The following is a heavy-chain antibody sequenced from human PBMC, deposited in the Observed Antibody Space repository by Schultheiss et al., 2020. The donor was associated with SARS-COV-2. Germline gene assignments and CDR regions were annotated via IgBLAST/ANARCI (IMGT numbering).Heavy chain of an antibody. CDR3: VKDDYYYYGSLCYDCYFDY. J-gene: IGHJ4*02. D-gene: IGHD3-10*01. CDR1: GFTFSSYA. Sequence: GGSLRLSCAASGFTFSSYAMHWVRQAPGKGLEYVSAISSNGGSTYYADSVKGRFTISRDNSKNTLYLQMSSLRAEDTAVYYCVKDDYYYYGSLCYDCYFDYWGQGTLVTVSS. CDR2: ISSNGGST. V-gene: IGHV3-64D*06.